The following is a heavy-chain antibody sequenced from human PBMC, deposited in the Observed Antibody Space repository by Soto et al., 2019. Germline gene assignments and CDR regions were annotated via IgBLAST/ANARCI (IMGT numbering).Heavy chain of an antibody. CDR3: ARGPPIVGNTTPLDS. CDR2: IYHAGST. CDR1: GGSITNSNW. D-gene: IGHD1-26*01. J-gene: IGHJ4*02. Sequence: QVQLQESGPRLVKPSGTLSLTCTVSGGSITNSNWWSWVRLPPAKGLEWIGDIYHAGSTKYNPSLARRVNMSVDTSNNQFALTLTSVTAADTAVYFCARGPPIVGNTTPLDSWGQGTLVTVS. V-gene: IGHV4-4*02.